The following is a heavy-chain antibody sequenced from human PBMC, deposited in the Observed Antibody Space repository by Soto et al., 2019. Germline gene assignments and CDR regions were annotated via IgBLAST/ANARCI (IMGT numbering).Heavy chain of an antibody. CDR3: ARDYY. CDR1: GFTFSSYT. CDR2: INPDGSGK. J-gene: IGHJ1*01. D-gene: IGHD3-10*01. V-gene: IGHV3-7*01. Sequence: PGGSLRLSCTASGFTFSSYTMNWVRQAPGKGLEWVANINPDGSGKSYVDSVRGRFTISRDNAKRSLSLQINSLTAEDTAVYYCARDYYWGQGTLVTVSS.